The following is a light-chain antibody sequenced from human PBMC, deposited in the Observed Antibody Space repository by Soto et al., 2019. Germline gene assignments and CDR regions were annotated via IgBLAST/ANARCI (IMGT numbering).Light chain of an antibody. J-gene: IGLJ3*02. CDR3: AVWDSSLTGWV. Sequence: QSALTQPPSASGTHEKRLTISCARSSSNIGSHYGYWYQHLPGTAPKLLIFRDGQPPSGVPDRFFGSESGTSASLGISGLRSEDEAHYYCAVWDSSLTGWVFGGVPKLTVL. CDR1: SSNIGSHY. V-gene: IGLV1-47*01. CDR2: RDG.